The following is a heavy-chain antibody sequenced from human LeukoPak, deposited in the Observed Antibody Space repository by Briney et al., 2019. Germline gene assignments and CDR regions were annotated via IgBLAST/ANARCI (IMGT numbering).Heavy chain of an antibody. D-gene: IGHD6-13*01. CDR1: GFTFNGYG. Sequence: GGSLRLSCAASGFTFNGYGMHWVRQAPGKGLEWVSAISGRDGSTYYADSVKGRLTISRDNSKNTLYLQMNSLRAEDTAVYYCARGVRVSFDIWGQGTMVTASS. CDR3: ARGVRVSFDI. J-gene: IGHJ3*02. CDR2: ISGRDGST. V-gene: IGHV3-23*01.